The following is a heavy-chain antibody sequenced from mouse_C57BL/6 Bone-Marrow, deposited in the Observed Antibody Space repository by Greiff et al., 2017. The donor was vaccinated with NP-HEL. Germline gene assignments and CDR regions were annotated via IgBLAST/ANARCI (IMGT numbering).Heavy chain of an antibody. CDR1: GFTFSSYS. Sequence: EVKLVESGEGLVKPGGSLKLSCAASGFTFSSYSMSWVRQTPEKRLEWVAYISSGGDYIYYADPVKGRFTFSSDNARNTLYLQMSSVKSEDTAMYYCTRDRGSYPHVWGTGTTVTVSS. CDR2: ISSGGDYI. CDR3: TRDRGSYPHV. J-gene: IGHJ1*03. V-gene: IGHV5-9-1*02. D-gene: IGHD3-1*01.